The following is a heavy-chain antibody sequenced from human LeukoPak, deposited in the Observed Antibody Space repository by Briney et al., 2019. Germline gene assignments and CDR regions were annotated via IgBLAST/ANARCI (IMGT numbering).Heavy chain of an antibody. Sequence: PSVKVSCKASGYTFKNYDINWVRQATGQGLEWMGWMNPNSGNTGFAQKFQDRVSMTRDTSINTAYMELASLRSGDTAVYYCARATPGGFNGYSIDYWGQGTVVTVYS. J-gene: IGHJ4*02. CDR1: GYTFKNYD. CDR2: MNPNSGNT. V-gene: IGHV1-8*02. D-gene: IGHD5-24*01. CDR3: ARATPGGFNGYSIDY.